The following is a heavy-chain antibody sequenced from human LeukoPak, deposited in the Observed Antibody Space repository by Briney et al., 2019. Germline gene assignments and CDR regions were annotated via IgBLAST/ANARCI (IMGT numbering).Heavy chain of an antibody. CDR3: ARGADTHFDY. J-gene: IGHJ4*02. CDR1: GFSFSNYD. D-gene: IGHD2-15*01. Sequence: GGSLRLSCAPSGFSFSNYDLHWVRQATGKGLEWVSAIGTAGDTYYQGPVPHRFTMSRENAKNSLYLQMNSLTDGDTAVYYCARGADTHFDYWGQGILVTVSS. V-gene: IGHV3-13*04. CDR2: IGTAGDT.